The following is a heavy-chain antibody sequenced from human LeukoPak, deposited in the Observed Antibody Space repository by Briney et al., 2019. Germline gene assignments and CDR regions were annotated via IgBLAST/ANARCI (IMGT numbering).Heavy chain of an antibody. CDR3: AKDQANWNLDY. CDR2: ISWNSGSI. J-gene: IGHJ4*02. V-gene: IGHV3-9*01. CDR1: GFTFDDYA. D-gene: IGHD1-1*01. Sequence: PGRSLRLSCAASGFTFDDYAMHWVRQAPGKGLEWVSGISWNSGSIGYADSVKGRFTISRDNSKNTLYLQMNSLRAEDTAVYYCAKDQANWNLDYWGQGTLVTVSS.